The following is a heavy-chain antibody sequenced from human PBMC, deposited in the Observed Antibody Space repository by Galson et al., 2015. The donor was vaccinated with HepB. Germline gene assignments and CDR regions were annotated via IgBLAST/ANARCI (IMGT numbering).Heavy chain of an antibody. V-gene: IGHV1-58*02. Sequence: SVKVSCKASGFIFSSSAMQWVRQARGQRLEWIGWIVVGSGNTNYAQKFQERVTITRDMSTNTAYTELSSLRSEDTAVYYCATDSSPYYYDTSGNFGYFDLRGRGTLVTVSS. J-gene: IGHJ2*01. CDR2: IVVGSGNT. D-gene: IGHD3-22*01. CDR1: GFIFSSSA. CDR3: ATDSSPYYYDTSGNFGYFDL.